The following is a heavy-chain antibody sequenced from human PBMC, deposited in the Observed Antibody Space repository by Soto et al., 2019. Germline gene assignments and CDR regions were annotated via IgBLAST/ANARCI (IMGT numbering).Heavy chain of an antibody. CDR2: IWYDGSNK. D-gene: IGHD5-18*01. V-gene: IGHV3-33*01. J-gene: IGHJ6*02. CDR1: GFTFSSYG. CDR3: ARAQGRGYRYGWFYYYYGMDV. Sequence: QVQLVESGGGVVQPGRSLRLSCAASGFTFSSYGMHWVRQAPGKGLEWVAVIWYDGSNKYYADSVKGRFTISRDNSKNTLYLQMNSLRAEDTAVYYCARAQGRGYRYGWFYYYYGMDVWGQGTTVTVSS.